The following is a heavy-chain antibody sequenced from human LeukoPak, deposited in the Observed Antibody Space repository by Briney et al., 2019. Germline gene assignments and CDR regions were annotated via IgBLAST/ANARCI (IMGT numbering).Heavy chain of an antibody. Sequence: GGSLRLSCVASGFTFSNYWMSWVRQAPGKGLEWVANIKQDGSEKYYVDSVKGRFTISRDNSLYLQMNSLRAEDTAVYYCAREISSWYRTEGRFDPWGQGTLVTVSS. D-gene: IGHD6-13*01. CDR1: GFTFSNYW. CDR2: IKQDGSEK. V-gene: IGHV3-7*01. CDR3: AREISSWYRTEGRFDP. J-gene: IGHJ5*02.